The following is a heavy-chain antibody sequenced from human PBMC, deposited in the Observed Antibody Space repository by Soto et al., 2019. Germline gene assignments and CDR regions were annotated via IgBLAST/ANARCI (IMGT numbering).Heavy chain of an antibody. D-gene: IGHD2-2*01. CDR3: AKDQVGGYCSSTSCPGRGYYYGMDV. CDR2: ISYDGSNK. Sequence: QVQLVESGGGVVQPGRSLRLSCAASGFTFSSYGMHRVRQAPGKGLEWVAVISYDGSNKYYADSVKGRFTISRDNSKNTLYLQMNSLRAEDTAVYYCAKDQVGGYCSSTSCPGRGYYYGMDVWGQGTTVTVSS. CDR1: GFTFSSYG. V-gene: IGHV3-30*18. J-gene: IGHJ6*02.